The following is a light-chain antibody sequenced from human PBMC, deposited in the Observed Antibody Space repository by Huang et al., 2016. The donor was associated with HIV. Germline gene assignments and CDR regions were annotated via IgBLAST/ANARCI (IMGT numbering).Light chain of an antibody. J-gene: IGKJ4*01. V-gene: IGKV1-39*01. Sequence: DIQMTQSPSSLSASVGDIVTIACRASQSIGTYLNWYQQKPGKAPRLLIHVASSLQSGVPSRVSGSGSGTDFTLTISSLQPEDFATYYCQQSYSALGLTFGGGTKVEIK. CDR1: QSIGTY. CDR3: QQSYSALGLT. CDR2: VAS.